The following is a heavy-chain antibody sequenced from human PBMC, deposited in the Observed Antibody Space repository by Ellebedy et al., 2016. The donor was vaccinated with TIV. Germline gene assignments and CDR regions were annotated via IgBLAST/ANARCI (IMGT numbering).Heavy chain of an antibody. V-gene: IGHV4-61*08. CDR1: AGSVTNEGRT. J-gene: IGHJ4*02. CDR3: ATHRDEWLTTGLEY. CDR2: IYNGGAT. Sequence: MPSETLSLTCSFSAGSVTNEGRTWTWIRQPPGGGLQLLGYIYNGGATNYNVSLRGRATIDVDTSNNQISLQLRSVTAEDTAVYYCATHRDEWLTTGLEYWGQGTVVIVSS. D-gene: IGHD6-19*01.